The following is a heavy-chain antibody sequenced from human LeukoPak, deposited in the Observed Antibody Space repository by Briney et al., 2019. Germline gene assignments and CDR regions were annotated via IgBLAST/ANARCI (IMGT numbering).Heavy chain of an antibody. CDR3: VKDRIGGYSGAYYFDY. CDR2: ISGSGGST. V-gene: IGHV3-23*01. Sequence: GGSLRLSCAASGFTFSSYAMSWVRQAPGKGLEWVSAISGSGGSTYYADSVKGRFTISRDNSKNTLYLQMSSLRAEDTAVYYCVKDRIGGYSGAYYFDYWGQGTLVTVSS. CDR1: GFTFSSYA. D-gene: IGHD5-12*01. J-gene: IGHJ4*02.